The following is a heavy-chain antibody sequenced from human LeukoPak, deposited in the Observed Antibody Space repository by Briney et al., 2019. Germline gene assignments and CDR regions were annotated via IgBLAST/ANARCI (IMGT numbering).Heavy chain of an antibody. Sequence: SETLSPTCTVSGGSISSGGYYWSWIRQHPGKGLEWIGYIYYSGSTYYNPSLKSRVTISVDTSKNQFSLKLSSVTAADTAVYYCARYCGGDCYSMGPDYWGQGTLVTVSS. V-gene: IGHV4-31*03. CDR3: ARYCGGDCYSMGPDY. CDR1: GGSISSGGYY. J-gene: IGHJ4*02. D-gene: IGHD2-21*02. CDR2: IYYSGST.